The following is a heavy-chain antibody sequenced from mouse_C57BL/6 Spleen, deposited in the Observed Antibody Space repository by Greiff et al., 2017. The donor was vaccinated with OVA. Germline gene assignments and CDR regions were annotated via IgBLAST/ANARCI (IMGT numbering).Heavy chain of an antibody. V-gene: IGHV1-26*01. CDR3: ARIYGPSYAMDY. D-gene: IGHD1-1*02. CDR1: GYTFTDYY. CDR2: INPNNGGT. J-gene: IGHJ4*01. Sequence: EVQLQQSGPELVKPGASVKISCKASGYTFTDYYMNWVKQSHGKSLEWIGDINPNNGGTSYNQKFKGKATLTVDKSSSTAYMELRSLTSEDSAVYYCARIYGPSYAMDYWGQGTSVTVSS.